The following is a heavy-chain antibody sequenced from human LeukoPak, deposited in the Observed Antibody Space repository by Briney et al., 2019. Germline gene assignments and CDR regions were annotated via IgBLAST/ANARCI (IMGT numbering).Heavy chain of an antibody. J-gene: IGHJ4*02. V-gene: IGHV3-30*02. D-gene: IGHD3-22*01. CDR1: GFIFNSYG. CDR3: ATLPYYYDSSGSYYFDY. CDR2: IRYDGSNK. Sequence: TGGSLRLSCAASGFIFNSYGMHWVRHAPGKGLEWVAFIRYDGSNKYYADSVKGRFTISRDNSKNTLYLQMNSLRVEDTAVYYCATLPYYYDSSGSYYFDYWGQGTLVTVSS.